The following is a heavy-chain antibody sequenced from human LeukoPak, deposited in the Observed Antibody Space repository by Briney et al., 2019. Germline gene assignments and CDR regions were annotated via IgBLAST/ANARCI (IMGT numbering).Heavy chain of an antibody. Sequence: SGTLSLTCAVSGGSISSSNWWSWVRPPPGKGLEWIGEIYHSGSTNYNPSLKSRVTISVDKSKNQFSLKLSSVTAADTAVYYCARDSRTYYDYVWGSYRGGTNWFDPWGQGTLVTVSS. J-gene: IGHJ5*02. V-gene: IGHV4-4*02. CDR2: IYHSGST. CDR3: ARDSRTYYDYVWGSYRGGTNWFDP. CDR1: GGSISSSNW. D-gene: IGHD3-16*02.